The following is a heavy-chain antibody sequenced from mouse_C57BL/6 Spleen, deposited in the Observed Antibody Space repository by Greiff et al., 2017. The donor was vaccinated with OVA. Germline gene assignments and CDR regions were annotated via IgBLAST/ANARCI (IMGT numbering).Heavy chain of an antibody. D-gene: IGHD2-3*01. V-gene: IGHV1-26*01. CDR3: ARTGLYDGYPFDY. J-gene: IGHJ2*01. CDR1: GYTFTDYY. CDR2: INPNNGGT. Sequence: VQLQQSGAELVKPGASVKISCKASGYTFTDYYMNWVKQSHGKSLEWIGDINPNNGGTSYNQKFKGKATLTVDKSSSTAYMELRSLTSEDSAVYYCARTGLYDGYPFDYWGQGTTLTVSS.